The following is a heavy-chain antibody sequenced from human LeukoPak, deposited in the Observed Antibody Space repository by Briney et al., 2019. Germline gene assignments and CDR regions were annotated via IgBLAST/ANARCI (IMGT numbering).Heavy chain of an antibody. CDR1: GGTFSSYA. CDR2: IIPIFGTA. V-gene: IGHV1-69*05. J-gene: IGHJ5*02. CDR3: ARAITRITRGGFDP. Sequence: GASVKVSCKASGGTFSSYAISWVRQAPGQGLEWMGRIIPIFGTANYAQKFQGRVTITTDESTSTAYMELSSLRSEDTAVYYCARAITRITRGGFDPWGQGTLVTVSS. D-gene: IGHD3-10*01.